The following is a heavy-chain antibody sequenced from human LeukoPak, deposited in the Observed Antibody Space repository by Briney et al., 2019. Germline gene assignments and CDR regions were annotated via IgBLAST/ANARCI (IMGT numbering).Heavy chain of an antibody. J-gene: IGHJ4*02. Sequence: GSLRLSCAASGFTFSSYGMHWVRQAPGKGLEWVAVIWYDGSNKYYADSVKGRFTISRDNSKNTLYLRMNSLRAEDTAVYYCARDGVRTGEIDYWAREPWSPSPQ. V-gene: IGHV3-33*01. CDR2: IWYDGSNK. CDR1: GFTFSSYG. CDR3: ARDGVRTGEIDY. D-gene: IGHD7-27*01.